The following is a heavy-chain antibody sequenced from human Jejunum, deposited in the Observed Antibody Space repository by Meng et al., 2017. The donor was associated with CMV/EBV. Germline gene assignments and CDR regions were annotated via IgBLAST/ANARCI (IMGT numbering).Heavy chain of an antibody. CDR2: VSGSGGST. V-gene: IGHV3-23*01. CDR1: TVSSYT. Sequence: TVSSYTMSWVRQAPGQGLEWVSAVSGSGGSTNYADSVKGRFTISRDNSKSTLYLQLNNLRAGDTAVYYCAPVGGWGTGTPTALVTWGQGALVTVSS. CDR3: APVGGWGTGTPTALVT. D-gene: IGHD2-8*02. J-gene: IGHJ5*02.